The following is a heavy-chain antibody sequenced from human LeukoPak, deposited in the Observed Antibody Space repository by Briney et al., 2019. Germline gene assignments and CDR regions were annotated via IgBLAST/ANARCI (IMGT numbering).Heavy chain of an antibody. V-gene: IGHV1-8*01. CDR2: MNPNSGNT. CDR1: GYTFTSYD. Sequence: ASVKVSCKASGYTFTSYDINWVRQATGQGLEWMGWMNPNSGNTGYAQKFQGRVTMTRNTSISTAYMELSSLRSEDTAVYYCARGDLYNWSDDDAFDIWGQGTMVTVSS. CDR3: ARGDLYNWSDDDAFDI. D-gene: IGHD1-20*01. J-gene: IGHJ3*02.